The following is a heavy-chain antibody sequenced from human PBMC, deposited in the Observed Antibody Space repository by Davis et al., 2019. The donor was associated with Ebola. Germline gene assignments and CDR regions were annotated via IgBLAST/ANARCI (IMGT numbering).Heavy chain of an antibody. CDR1: GGTFSSYA. CDR2: IIPIFGTA. D-gene: IGHD6-13*01. Sequence: AASVKVSCKASGGTFSSYAISWVRQAPGQGLEWMGGIIPIFGTANYAQKFQGRVTITADKSTSTAYMELSSLRSEDTAVYYCARVQSAAAVLPFYAMDVWGQGTTVTVSS. CDR3: ARVQSAAAVLPFYAMDV. V-gene: IGHV1-69*06. J-gene: IGHJ6*02.